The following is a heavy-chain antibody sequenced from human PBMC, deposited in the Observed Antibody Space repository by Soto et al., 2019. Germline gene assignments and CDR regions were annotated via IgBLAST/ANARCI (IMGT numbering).Heavy chain of an antibody. CDR3: AKDLRALPGSGTSWHY. D-gene: IGHD3-10*01. CDR1: GFTFSNYG. CDR2: ISGSGGST. J-gene: IGHJ4*02. V-gene: IGHV3-23*01. Sequence: EVQLLESGGGLVQPGGSLRLSCAASGFTFSNYGMSWVRQAPGKGLEWVSVISGSGGSTYYADSVKGRFTISRDNSNNTLYVQMNSLRAEDTAVYYCAKDLRALPGSGTSWHYWGQGTLVTVSS.